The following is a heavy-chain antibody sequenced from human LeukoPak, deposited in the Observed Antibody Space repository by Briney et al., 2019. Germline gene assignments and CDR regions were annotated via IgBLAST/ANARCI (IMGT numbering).Heavy chain of an antibody. J-gene: IGHJ4*02. CDR3: ARSRYDSSGYYGLIGY. CDR1: GFTFSSYS. V-gene: IGHV3-21*01. CDR2: IRRGSNDK. Sequence: GGSLRLSCAASGFTFSSYSMNWVRQAPGKGLEWVSSIRRGSNDKYYADSVKGRFTISRDNAKNSLYLQMNSLRAEDTALYYSARSRYDSSGYYGLIGYWGKGTLVSVSS. D-gene: IGHD3-22*01.